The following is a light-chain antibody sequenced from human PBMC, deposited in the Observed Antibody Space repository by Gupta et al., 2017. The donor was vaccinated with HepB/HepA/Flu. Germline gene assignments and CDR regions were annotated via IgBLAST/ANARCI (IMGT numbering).Light chain of an antibody. J-gene: IGKJ5*01. CDR1: LDINNH. CDR3: QHYDTYPLT. CDR2: ATS. V-gene: IGKV1-16*02. Sequence: DIQMTQSPSSLSASVGDRVTITCRASLDINNHLAWFQQKPGTAPKSLIYATSPLQSGVPSKCSGSRSGTDFILTISSLQPEDFASYYCQHYDTYPLTFGQGTRLEIK.